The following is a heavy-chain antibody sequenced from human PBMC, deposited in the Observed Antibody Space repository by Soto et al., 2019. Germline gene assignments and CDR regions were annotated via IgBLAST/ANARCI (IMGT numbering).Heavy chain of an antibody. Sequence: GESLKISCRTSGYRFTSYWIAWVRQMPGKGLEWMGIIFPSDSDTRYSPSFQGQVTISADRSTSTVFPQWASPKASDTAVYFCARKDKSGYFNWFGPWGQGTLVTVSS. CDR2: IFPSDSDT. J-gene: IGHJ5*02. CDR1: GYRFTSYW. V-gene: IGHV5-51*01. D-gene: IGHD3-22*01. CDR3: ARKDKSGYFNWFGP.